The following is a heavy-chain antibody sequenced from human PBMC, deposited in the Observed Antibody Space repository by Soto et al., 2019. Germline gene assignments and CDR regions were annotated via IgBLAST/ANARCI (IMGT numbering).Heavy chain of an antibody. Sequence: EVQLVESGGGLVQPGGSLRLSCAASGFTFSSYWMSWVRQAPGKGLEWVANIKQDGSEKYYVDSVKGRFTISRDNAKNSLYLQMNSLRAEDTAVYYCARDRRYCSGGSCYYYYGMDVWGQGTTVTVSS. J-gene: IGHJ6*02. D-gene: IGHD2-15*01. CDR3: ARDRRYCSGGSCYYYYGMDV. V-gene: IGHV3-7*01. CDR1: GFTFSSYW. CDR2: IKQDGSEK.